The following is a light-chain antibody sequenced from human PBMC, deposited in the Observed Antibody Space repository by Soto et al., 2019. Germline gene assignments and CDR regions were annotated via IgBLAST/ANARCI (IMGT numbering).Light chain of an antibody. Sequence: DIQMTQSPSSLSASVGDRVTITCRASQSTRNNLNWHQQKPGKAPNLLIYAASSLPSGVPSRFSGSGSGTDFTLTISSLQPEDFATYYCQQGDSAPFTFGQGTKLEIK. V-gene: IGKV1-39*01. J-gene: IGKJ2*01. CDR3: QQGDSAPFT. CDR2: AAS. CDR1: QSTRNN.